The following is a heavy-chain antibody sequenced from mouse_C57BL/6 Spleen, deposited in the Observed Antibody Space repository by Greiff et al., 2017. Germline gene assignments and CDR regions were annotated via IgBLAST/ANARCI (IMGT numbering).Heavy chain of an antibody. V-gene: IGHV1-9*01. D-gene: IGHD1-1*01. CDR2: ILPGSGST. CDR1: GYTFTGYW. Sequence: QVQLQQSGAELMKPGASVKLSCKATGYTFTGYWIEWVKQRPGHGLEWIGEILPGSGSTNYNEKFTGKATFTADTSSNPAYMQLSSLTTEDSAIYYCATNYYGSSYSFAYWGQGTLVTVSA. J-gene: IGHJ3*01. CDR3: ATNYYGSSYSFAY.